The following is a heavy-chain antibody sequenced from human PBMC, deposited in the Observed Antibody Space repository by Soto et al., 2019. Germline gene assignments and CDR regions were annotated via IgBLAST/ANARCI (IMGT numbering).Heavy chain of an antibody. CDR3: AKIKTALPKGAMDV. J-gene: IGHJ6*02. Sequence: GGSLRLSCAASGFTFTSHAMTWVRQAPGKGLDWVSVISGSGGTTYYADSVKGRFTISRDNSKNTLYLQMNSLRAEDTAVYYCAKIKTALPKGAMDVWGQGTTVTVSS. CDR2: ISGSGGTT. D-gene: IGHD3-16*01. V-gene: IGHV3-23*01. CDR1: GFTFTSHA.